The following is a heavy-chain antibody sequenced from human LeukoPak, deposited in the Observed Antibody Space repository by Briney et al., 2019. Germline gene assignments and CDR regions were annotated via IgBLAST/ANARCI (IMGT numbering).Heavy chain of an antibody. CDR2: INAGNGNT. CDR3: AREYDYVWGSYRYLAFDI. J-gene: IGHJ3*02. Sequence: ASVKVSCEASGYTFTSYAMHWVRQAPGQRLEWMGWINAGNGNTKYSQKFQGRVTITRDTSASTAYMELSSLRSEDTAVYYCAREYDYVWGSYRYLAFDIWGQGTMVTVSS. V-gene: IGHV1-3*01. D-gene: IGHD3-16*02. CDR1: GYTFTSYA.